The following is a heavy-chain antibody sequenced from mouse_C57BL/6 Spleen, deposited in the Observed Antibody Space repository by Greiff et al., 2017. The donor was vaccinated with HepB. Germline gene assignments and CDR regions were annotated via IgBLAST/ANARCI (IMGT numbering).Heavy chain of an antibody. CDR3: ARGGSSYAMDY. Sequence: QVQLKQPGAELVRPGSSVKLSCKASGYTFTSYWMDWVKQRPGQGLEWIGNIYPSDSETHYNQKFKDKATLTVDKSSSTAYMQLSSLTSEDSAVYYCARGGSSYAMDYWGQGTSVTVSS. J-gene: IGHJ4*01. CDR2: IYPSDSET. CDR1: GYTFTSYW. V-gene: IGHV1-61*01.